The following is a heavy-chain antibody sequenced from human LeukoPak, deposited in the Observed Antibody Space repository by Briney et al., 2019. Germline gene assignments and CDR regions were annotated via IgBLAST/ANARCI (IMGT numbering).Heavy chain of an antibody. Sequence: ASVKVSCRASGYTFTGYYVHWVRRAPGQGLEWMGRINPNSGDTNYAQKFQGRVTMTRDTSISTAYMELSRLRSDDTAVYYCARDYCGGDCFPDYWGQGTLVTVSS. CDR1: GYTFTGYY. D-gene: IGHD2-21*02. CDR2: INPNSGDT. V-gene: IGHV1-2*06. CDR3: ARDYCGGDCFPDY. J-gene: IGHJ4*02.